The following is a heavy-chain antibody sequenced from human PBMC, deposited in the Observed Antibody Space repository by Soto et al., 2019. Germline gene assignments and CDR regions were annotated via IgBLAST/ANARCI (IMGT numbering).Heavy chain of an antibody. J-gene: IGHJ4*02. D-gene: IGHD2-15*01. CDR2: IKQDGSEK. V-gene: IGHV3-7*01. CDR1: GFTFSSYW. CDR3: AREGYCSGGSCSLFDY. Sequence: VGSLRLSCAASGFTFSSYWMSWVRQAPGKGLEWVANIKQDGSEKYYVDSVKGRFTISRDNAKNSLYLQMNSLRAEDTAVYYCAREGYCSGGSCSLFDYWGQGTLVTVSS.